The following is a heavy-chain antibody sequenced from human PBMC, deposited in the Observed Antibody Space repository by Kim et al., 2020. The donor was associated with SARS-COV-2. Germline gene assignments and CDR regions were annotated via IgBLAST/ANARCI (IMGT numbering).Heavy chain of an antibody. CDR3: ARSPDIVATISLDY. J-gene: IGHJ4*02. V-gene: IGHV1-3*01. Sequence: SPEVQGRVTLTRDTSESTAYKELSSLRSEDTAVYYCARSPDIVATISLDYWGQGTLVTVSS. D-gene: IGHD5-12*01.